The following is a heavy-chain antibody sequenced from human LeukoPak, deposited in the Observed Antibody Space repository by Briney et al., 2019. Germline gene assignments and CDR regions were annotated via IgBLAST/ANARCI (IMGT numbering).Heavy chain of an antibody. D-gene: IGHD3-16*01. CDR3: VRVHGGGY. CDR1: GFTFRDYT. V-gene: IGHV3-53*01. J-gene: IGHJ4*02. CDR2: LHRDGSV. Sequence: GGSLRLSCAASGFTFRDYTMNWVRQAPGKGLEWVSPLHRDGSVRYADSVNGRFTISRDGSKITLSLQMSSLRDEDTAVYYCVRVHGGGYWGQGTLVTVSS.